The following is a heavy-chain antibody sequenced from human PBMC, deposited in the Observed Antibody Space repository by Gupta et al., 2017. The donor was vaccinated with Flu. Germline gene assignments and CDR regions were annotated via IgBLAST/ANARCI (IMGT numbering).Heavy chain of an antibody. J-gene: IGHJ3*02. CDR1: GFTCSSYA. CDR3: AKYVAIFGVVIIPDAFDI. D-gene: IGHD3-3*01. CDR2: ISGSGGST. Sequence: VQPGGSLILSCAAPGFTCSSYAMSWVRQAPGKGLEWVSAISGSGGSTYYADSVKGRFTISRDNSKNTLYLQMNSLRAEDTAVYYCAKYVAIFGVVIIPDAFDIWGQGTMVTVSS. V-gene: IGHV3-23*01.